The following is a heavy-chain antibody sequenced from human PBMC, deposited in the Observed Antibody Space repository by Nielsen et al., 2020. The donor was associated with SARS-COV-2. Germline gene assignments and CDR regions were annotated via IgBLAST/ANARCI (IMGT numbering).Heavy chain of an antibody. J-gene: IGHJ6*02. V-gene: IGHV3-7*01. CDR2: IKQDGSEK. Sequence: GESLKISCAASGFTFSSYWMSWVRQAPGKGLEWVANIKQDGSEKYYVDSVKGRFTISRDNAKNSLYLQMNSLRAEDTAVYYCARDFGYYDYVWGSYYYYGMDVWGQGTTVTVSS. CDR3: ARDFGYYDYVWGSYYYYGMDV. CDR1: GFTFSSYW. D-gene: IGHD3-16*01.